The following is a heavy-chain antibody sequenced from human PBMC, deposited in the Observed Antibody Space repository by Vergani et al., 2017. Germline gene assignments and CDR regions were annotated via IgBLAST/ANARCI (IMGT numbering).Heavy chain of an antibody. D-gene: IGHD6-13*01. V-gene: IGHV3-9*01. CDR1: GFTFDDYA. Sequence: EVQLVESGGGLVQPGRSLRLSCAASGFTFDDYAMHWVRQAPGKGLEWVSGISWNSGSIGYADSVKGRFTISRDNAKNSLYLQMNSLSAEDTALYYCASRHPNIAAAGDTNKNYYYYGMDVWGQGTTVTVSS. CDR2: ISWNSGSI. J-gene: IGHJ6*02. CDR3: ASRHPNIAAAGDTNKNYYYYGMDV.